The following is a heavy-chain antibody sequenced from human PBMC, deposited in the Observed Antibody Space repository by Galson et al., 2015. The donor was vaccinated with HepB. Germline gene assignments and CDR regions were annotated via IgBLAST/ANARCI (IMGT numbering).Heavy chain of an antibody. D-gene: IGHD2-15*01. J-gene: IGHJ4*02. CDR3: ARETPRYCSGSSCSLGLDY. CDR2: INPCGDST. CDR1: GLSFTGHY. Sequence: SVKVSCKASGLSFTGHYMHWVRQAPGQGLEWMGIINPCGDSTTYTQKFQGRVTMTRDTSISTVYMELRSLRPDDTAVYYCARETPRYCSGSSCSLGLDYWGQGTLVTVSS. V-gene: IGHV1-46*01.